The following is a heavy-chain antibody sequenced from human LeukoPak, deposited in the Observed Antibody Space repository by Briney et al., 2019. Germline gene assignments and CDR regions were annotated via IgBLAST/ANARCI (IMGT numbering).Heavy chain of an antibody. Sequence: SETLSLTCTVSGGSISTYYWSWIRQHPGKGLEWIGYIYYSGSTYYTPSLKSRVTISVDTSKNEFSLKLSSVTAADTAVYYCARESLYCSSISCYAGFDYWGQGTLVTVSS. D-gene: IGHD2-2*01. J-gene: IGHJ4*02. V-gene: IGHV4-59*12. CDR2: IYYSGST. CDR1: GGSISTYY. CDR3: ARESLYCSSISCYAGFDY.